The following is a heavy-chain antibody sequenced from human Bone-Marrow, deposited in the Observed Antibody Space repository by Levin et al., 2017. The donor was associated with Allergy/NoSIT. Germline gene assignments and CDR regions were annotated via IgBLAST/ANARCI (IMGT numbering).Heavy chain of an antibody. CDR1: GFTFSGSA. D-gene: IGHD2-21*01. J-gene: IGHJ5*02. Sequence: GESLKISCAASGFTFSGSAMHWVRQASGKGLEWVGRIRSKANSYATAYAASVKGRFTISRDDSKNMLYLQINSLRAEDTAVYYCACCVIFTNGWCNWFDPWGQGTLVTVSS. V-gene: IGHV3-73*01. CDR3: ACCVIFTNGWCNWFDP. CDR2: IRSKANSYAT.